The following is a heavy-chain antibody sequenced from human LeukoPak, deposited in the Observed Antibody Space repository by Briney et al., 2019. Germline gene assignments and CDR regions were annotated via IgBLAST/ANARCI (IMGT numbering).Heavy chain of an antibody. V-gene: IGHV1-2*02. CDR2: INPNSGGT. D-gene: IGHD1-26*01. Sequence: ASVKVSCKASGYTFAGYYMHWVRQAPGQGLEWMGWINPNSGGTNYAQKFQGRVTMTRDTSISTAYMELSRLRSDDTAVCYCASSRVGATTIYFDYWGQGTLVTVSS. J-gene: IGHJ4*02. CDR1: GYTFAGYY. CDR3: ASSRVGATTIYFDY.